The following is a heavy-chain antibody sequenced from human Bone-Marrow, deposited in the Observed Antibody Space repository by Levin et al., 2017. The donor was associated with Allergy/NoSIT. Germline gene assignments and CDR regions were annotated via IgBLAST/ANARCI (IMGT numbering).Heavy chain of an antibody. CDR1: GYTFTSYY. CDR3: ARGSLGHDYSNYVDAFDI. V-gene: IGHV1-46*01. Sequence: GESLKISCKASGYTFTSYYMHWVRQAPGQGLEWMGIINPSGGSTSYAQKFQGRVTMTRDTSTSTVYMELSSLRSEDTAVYYCARGSLGHDYSNYVDAFDIWGQGTMVTVSS. J-gene: IGHJ3*02. D-gene: IGHD4-11*01. CDR2: INPSGGST.